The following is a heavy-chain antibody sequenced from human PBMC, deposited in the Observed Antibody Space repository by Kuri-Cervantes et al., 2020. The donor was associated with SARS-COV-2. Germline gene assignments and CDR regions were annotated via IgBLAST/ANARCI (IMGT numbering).Heavy chain of an antibody. Sequence: ASVKVSCKASGYTFTSYGISWVRQAPGQGLEWMGWISAYNGNTNYAQKLQGRVTMTTDTSTSTAYMELRSLRSDDTAVYYCARSTYYSSGSYPNRYYFDYWGQGTLVTVSS. J-gene: IGHJ4*02. CDR2: ISAYNGNT. CDR3: ARSTYYSSGSYPNRYYFDY. CDR1: GYTFTSYG. V-gene: IGHV1-18*01. D-gene: IGHD3-10*01.